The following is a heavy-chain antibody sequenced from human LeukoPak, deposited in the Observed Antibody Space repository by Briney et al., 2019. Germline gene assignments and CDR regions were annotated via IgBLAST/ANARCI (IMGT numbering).Heavy chain of an antibody. CDR1: GFTFSSYD. V-gene: IGHV3-13*03. Sequence: GGSLRLSCAACGFTFSSYDMHWVRQATGKGLEWVSAIGTAGDTYYPGSVKGQFTISRDNSKNTLYLQMNSLRAEDTAVYYCAKDGGVWFGESNDYWGQGTLVTVSS. J-gene: IGHJ4*02. CDR2: IGTAGDT. D-gene: IGHD3-10*01. CDR3: AKDGGVWFGESNDY.